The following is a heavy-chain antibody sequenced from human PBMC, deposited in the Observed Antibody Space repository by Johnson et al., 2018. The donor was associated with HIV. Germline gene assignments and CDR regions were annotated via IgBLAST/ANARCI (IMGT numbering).Heavy chain of an antibody. CDR1: GFTFSSYA. CDR2: ISYDGSNK. Sequence: QVQLVESGGGVVQPGRSLRLSCAASGFTFSSYAMHWVRQAPGKGLQWVAVISYDGSNKYYADSVKGRFTIPRDNSKNTLYLQMNSLRAEDTAVYYCASPGIVGGQEAFDIWGQGTMVTVSS. V-gene: IGHV3-30*04. D-gene: IGHD1-26*01. CDR3: ASPGIVGGQEAFDI. J-gene: IGHJ3*02.